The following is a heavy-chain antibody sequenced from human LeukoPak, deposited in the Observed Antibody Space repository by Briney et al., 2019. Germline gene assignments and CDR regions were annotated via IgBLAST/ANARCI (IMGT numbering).Heavy chain of an antibody. J-gene: IGHJ6*02. CDR2: IYPGDSDT. D-gene: IGHD3-16*01. Sequence: GESLKISCKGSGYSFTSYWIGWVRQMPGKGLEWMGIIYPGDSDTRYSPSFQGQVTISADKSISTAYLQWSSLKASDTAMYYCARGYYDYVWGSSDYYGMDVWGQGTTVTVSS. V-gene: IGHV5-51*01. CDR1: GYSFTSYW. CDR3: ARGYYDYVWGSSDYYGMDV.